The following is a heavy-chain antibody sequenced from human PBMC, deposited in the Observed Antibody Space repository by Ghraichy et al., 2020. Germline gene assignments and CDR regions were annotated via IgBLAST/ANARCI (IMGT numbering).Heavy chain of an antibody. Sequence: GGSLRLSCAASGFTFSSYGMHWVRQAPGKGLEWVAVIWYDGSDKYYADSVKGRFTISRDNSKNTLYLQMNSLRAEDTAVYYCARGGERYSPSFDYWGQGTLVTVSS. CDR3: ARGGERYSPSFDY. J-gene: IGHJ4*02. CDR2: IWYDGSDK. V-gene: IGHV3-33*01. CDR1: GFTFSSYG. D-gene: IGHD3-16*01.